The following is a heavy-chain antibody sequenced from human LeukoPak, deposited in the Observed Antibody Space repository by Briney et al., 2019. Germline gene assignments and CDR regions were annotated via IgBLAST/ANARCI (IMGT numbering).Heavy chain of an antibody. CDR2: INAGNGNT. CDR1: GYTFTSYA. J-gene: IGHJ4*02. V-gene: IGHV1-3*01. CDR3: ARIGLGDYQIYYFDY. Sequence: ASVKVSCKASGYTFTSYAMHWVRQAPGQRLEWMGWINAGNGNTKYSQKFQGRVTVTRDTSASTAYMELSSLRSEDTAVYYCARIGLGDYQIYYFDYWGQGTLVTVSS. D-gene: IGHD4-17*01.